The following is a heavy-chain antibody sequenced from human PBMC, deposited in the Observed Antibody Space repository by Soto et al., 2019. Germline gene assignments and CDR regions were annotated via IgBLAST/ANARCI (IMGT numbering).Heavy chain of an antibody. Sequence: QVQLQQWGAGPLRPLETLSLACGVSGGSFSGYYWAWIRQSPGKGLEWIGEINDRGSINYNRSLKSRLSMSVDTSKNHYSLNLRSVTAADTAVYYCARESHDILTGPPWVWYFDLWGRGTLVTVSS. CDR3: ARESHDILTGPPWVWYFDL. CDR2: INDRGSI. CDR1: GGSFSGYY. D-gene: IGHD3-9*01. V-gene: IGHV4-34*01. J-gene: IGHJ2*01.